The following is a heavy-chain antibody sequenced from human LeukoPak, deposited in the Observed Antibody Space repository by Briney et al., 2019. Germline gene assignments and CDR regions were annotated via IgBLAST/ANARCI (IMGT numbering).Heavy chain of an antibody. Sequence: ASVKVSCRASGYTFTNYHMHWVRQAPGQGLEWMGRIYPSSGGTNYAQKFQGRITLTTDTSINTAYMELSRLRFDDTAVYYCARDLPFEDWGQGTLVTVSS. CDR2: IYPSSGGT. CDR1: GYTFTNYH. D-gene: IGHD2/OR15-2a*01. CDR3: ARDLPFED. V-gene: IGHV1-2*06. J-gene: IGHJ4*02.